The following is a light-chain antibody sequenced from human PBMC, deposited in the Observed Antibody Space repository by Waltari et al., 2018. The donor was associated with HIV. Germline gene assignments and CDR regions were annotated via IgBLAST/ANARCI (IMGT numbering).Light chain of an antibody. Sequence: QALVTQDPSLTVPPGGTTILTCSSAPGSVTANQYAYWFQQKAGPAPRTLIYDSQKRHSWTPGRFSGCLHGGKAVLTCTGAQPEDEADYFCLSSINGSRIFGGGTKVTVL. CDR3: LSSINGSRI. CDR2: DSQ. CDR1: PGSVTANQY. V-gene: IGLV7-46*01. J-gene: IGLJ2*01.